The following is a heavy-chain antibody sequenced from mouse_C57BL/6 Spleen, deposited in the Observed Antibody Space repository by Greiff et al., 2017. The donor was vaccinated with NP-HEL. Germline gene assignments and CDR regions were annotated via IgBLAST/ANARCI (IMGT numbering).Heavy chain of an antibody. Sequence: QVQLKESGAELARPGASVKLSCKASGYTFTSYGISWVKQRTGQGLEWIGEIYPRSGNTYYNEKFKGKATLTADKSSSTAYMELRSLTSEDSAVYFCARPYDGYYPWFAYWGQGTLVTVSA. D-gene: IGHD2-3*01. J-gene: IGHJ3*01. CDR2: IYPRSGNT. CDR1: GYTFTSYG. V-gene: IGHV1-81*01. CDR3: ARPYDGYYPWFAY.